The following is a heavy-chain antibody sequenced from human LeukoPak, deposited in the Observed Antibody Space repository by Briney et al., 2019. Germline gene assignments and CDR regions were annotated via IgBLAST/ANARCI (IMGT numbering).Heavy chain of an antibody. CDR1: GYRFTAYP. J-gene: IGHJ1*01. D-gene: IGHD2-2*03. V-gene: IGHV1-2*02. CDR2: MNPHSCET. CDR3: ARGMDAEAFQN. Sequence: GASVKVSCKTSGYRFTAYPLHWVRQAPGQGLEWLGWMNPHSCETNNAQKFQGRVTMTRDTSISVAYMQLSSLRSDDTAVYYCARGMDAEAFQNWGQGTLVTVSS.